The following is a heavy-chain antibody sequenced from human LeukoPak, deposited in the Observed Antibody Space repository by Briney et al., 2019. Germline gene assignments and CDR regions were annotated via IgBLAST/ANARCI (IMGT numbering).Heavy chain of an antibody. Sequence: PSETLSLTCAVYGGSFSGYYWSWIRQPPGKGLEWIGEINHSGSTNYNPSLKSRVTISVDMSKNQFSLKLSSVTAAGTAVYYCARVNIVVVPAAYFGFDPWGQGTLVTVSS. CDR3: ARVNIVVVPAAYFGFDP. V-gene: IGHV4-34*01. CDR1: GGSFSGYY. CDR2: INHSGST. D-gene: IGHD2-2*01. J-gene: IGHJ5*02.